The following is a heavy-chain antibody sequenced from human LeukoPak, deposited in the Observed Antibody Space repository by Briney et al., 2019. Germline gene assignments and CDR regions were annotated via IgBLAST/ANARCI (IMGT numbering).Heavy chain of an antibody. Sequence: ASVKVSCKASGYTFTSYGICWVRQAPGQGLEWMGWISAYNGNTNYAQSLQGRVTMTTDTSTGTAYMELRSLRSDGTAVYYCARDDLYSGNDYDCWGQGTLVTVSS. CDR1: GYTFTSYG. CDR2: ISAYNGNT. V-gene: IGHV1-18*01. CDR3: ARDDLYSGNDYDC. D-gene: IGHD5-12*01. J-gene: IGHJ4*02.